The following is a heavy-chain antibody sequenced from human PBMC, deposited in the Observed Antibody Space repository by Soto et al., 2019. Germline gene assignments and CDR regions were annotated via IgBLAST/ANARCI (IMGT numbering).Heavy chain of an antibody. V-gene: IGHV3-23*01. D-gene: IGHD3-10*01. CDR3: AKAKGSLDNRGPDQ. Sequence: EVQLLESGGGWIQPRGSLRLSCATSRFSFSNYAMSWVRQAPGKGLEWVSGFGVDYITYYADSVRGRFTISRDNSKNTLYLQMNSLRAEDTALYYCAKAKGSLDNRGPDQWGQGTLVTVSS. CDR2: FGVDYIT. J-gene: IGHJ4*02. CDR1: RFSFSNYA.